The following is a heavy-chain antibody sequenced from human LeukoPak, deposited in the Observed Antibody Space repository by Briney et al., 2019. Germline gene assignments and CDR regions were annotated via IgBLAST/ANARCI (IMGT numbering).Heavy chain of an antibody. J-gene: IGHJ3*02. V-gene: IGHV4-59*11. CDR3: ARGGGWNGFDI. Sequence: SETLSPTCTVSGGSISSHYWSWIRQPPGKGLEWIGYIYYSGSTNYNPSLKSRVTISVDTSKNQFSLKLSSVTAADTAVYYCARGGGWNGFDIWGQGTMVTVSS. D-gene: IGHD1-1*01. CDR2: IYYSGST. CDR1: GGSISSHY.